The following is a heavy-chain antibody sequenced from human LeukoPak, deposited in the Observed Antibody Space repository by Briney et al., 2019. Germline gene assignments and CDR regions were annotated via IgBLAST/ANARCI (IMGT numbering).Heavy chain of an antibody. J-gene: IGHJ4*02. V-gene: IGHV4-34*01. CDR1: GGSFSGYY. CDR3: ARHESYDFWSGYRYYFDY. D-gene: IGHD3-3*01. Sequence: PSETLSLTCAVYGGSFSGYYWSWIRQPPGKGLEWIGEINHSGSTNYNPSLKSRVTISVDTSKNQFSLKLSSVTAADTAVYYCARHESYDFWSGYRYYFDYWGQGTLVTVSS. CDR2: INHSGST.